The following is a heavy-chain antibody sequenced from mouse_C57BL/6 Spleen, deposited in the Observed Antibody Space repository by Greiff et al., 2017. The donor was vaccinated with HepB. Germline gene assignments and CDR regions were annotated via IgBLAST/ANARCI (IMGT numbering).Heavy chain of an antibody. CDR3: ARRRLRLAWFAY. CDR1: GYTFTSYW. CDR2: IDPSDSYT. V-gene: IGHV1-50*01. J-gene: IGHJ3*01. Sequence: QVQLQQPGAELVKPGASVKLSCKASGYTFTSYWMQWVKQRPGQGLEWIGEIDPSDSYTNYNQKFKGKATLTVDTSSSTAYMQLSSLTSEDSAVYYCARRRLRLAWFAYWGQGTLVTVSA. D-gene: IGHD2-4*01.